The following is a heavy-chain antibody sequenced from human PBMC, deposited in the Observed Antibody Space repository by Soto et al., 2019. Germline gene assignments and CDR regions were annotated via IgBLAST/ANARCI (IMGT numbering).Heavy chain of an antibody. J-gene: IGHJ4*02. Sequence: GGSLRLSCAASGFIFENFGMSWVRQAPGKGLEWISSISGSGFKKYYADSVKGRFTISRDNSKSTVYLELNNLSAEDTAVYYCAKGVSQYTPLALFDYWGRGTLVTVSS. V-gene: IGHV3-23*01. D-gene: IGHD5-18*01. CDR1: GFIFENFG. CDR3: AKGVSQYTPLALFDY. CDR2: ISGSGFKK.